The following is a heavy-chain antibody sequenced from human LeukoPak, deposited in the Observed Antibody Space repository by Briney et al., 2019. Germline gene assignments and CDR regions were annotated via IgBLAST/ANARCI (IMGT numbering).Heavy chain of an antibody. CDR1: GFTFSSYG. Sequence: GGSLRLSCAASGFTFSSYGMHWVRQAPGKGLEWVAFIQYGGTNKYYADSVKGRFTISRDNSKNSLYLQMNSLRAEDTAVYYCAKDSVVGRPDIAMSGIDYWGQGTLVTVSS. CDR3: AKDSVVGRPDIAMSGIDY. J-gene: IGHJ4*02. V-gene: IGHV3-30*02. CDR2: IQYGGTNK. D-gene: IGHD6-19*01.